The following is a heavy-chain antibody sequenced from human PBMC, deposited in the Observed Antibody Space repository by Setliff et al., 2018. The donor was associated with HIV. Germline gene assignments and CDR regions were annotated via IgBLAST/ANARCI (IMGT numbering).Heavy chain of an antibody. V-gene: IGHV3-23*05. CDR1: GLTLSTYS. J-gene: IGHJ4*02. CDR2: IDPTGTYT. Sequence: GGSLRLSCAASGLTLSTYSMSWVRQAPGKGPQWVSAIDPTGTYTYYADAVKGRFTISRDNFRNTLSLQMNSLTAEDSATYYCAKVDDGQCNTFNCRDFDYWGRGTLVTVSS. D-gene: IGHD1-1*01. CDR3: AKVDDGQCNTFNCRDFDY.